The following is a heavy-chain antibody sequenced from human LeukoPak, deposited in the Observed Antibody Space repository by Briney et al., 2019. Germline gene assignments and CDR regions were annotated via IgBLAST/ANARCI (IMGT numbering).Heavy chain of an antibody. V-gene: IGHV4-4*02. Sequence: SETLSLTCAVSGVSISSIEWWIWVRQPPGQGLEWIGEIHRDGRTRYNPSLKSRVTMSMDYSKNQFSLSVTSVTAADTAIYYCGKTDIYFNPIDYWGPGSLVTVSS. J-gene: IGHJ4*02. CDR3: GKTDIYFNPIDY. CDR2: IHRDGRT. D-gene: IGHD3-9*01. CDR1: GVSISSIEW.